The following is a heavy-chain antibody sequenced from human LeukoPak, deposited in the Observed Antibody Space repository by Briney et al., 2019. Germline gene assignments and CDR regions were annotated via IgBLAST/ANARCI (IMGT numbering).Heavy chain of an antibody. CDR2: ISSSSTI. CDR3: ARDTGTVVTPRPRGWFDP. Sequence: GGSLRLSCAASGFTFSSYSMNWVRQAPGKGLEWVSYISSSSTIYYADSVKGRFTISRDNAKNSLYLQMNSLRAEDTAVYYCARDTGTVVTPRPRGWFDPWGQGTLVTVSS. J-gene: IGHJ5*02. D-gene: IGHD4-23*01. V-gene: IGHV3-48*01. CDR1: GFTFSSYS.